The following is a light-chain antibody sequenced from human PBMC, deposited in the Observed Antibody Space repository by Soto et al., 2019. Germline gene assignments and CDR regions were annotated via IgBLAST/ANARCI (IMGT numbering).Light chain of an antibody. CDR1: RSDVGGYNL. V-gene: IGLV2-23*02. Sequence: QAAVTQPATVSGSPGQPITISCTGSRSDVGGYNLVSWYQQHPGKAPKLMIYAVTRRPSGVSNRFSGSKSGDTASLTISGLQAEDEANYYCCSFAGSRILYVFGTGTKVTV. CDR2: AVT. J-gene: IGLJ1*01. CDR3: CSFAGSRILYV.